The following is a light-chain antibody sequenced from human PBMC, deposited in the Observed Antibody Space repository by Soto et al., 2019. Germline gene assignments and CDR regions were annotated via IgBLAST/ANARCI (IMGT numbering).Light chain of an antibody. V-gene: IGLV2-11*01. CDR2: DVS. CDR1: SNDVGGYNY. CDR3: CSHAGSSYI. J-gene: IGLJ1*01. Sequence: QSALTQPRSVSGSPGQSVTISCTGTSNDVGGYNYVSWYQQYPGKAPKLMIYDVSKRPSGVPDRFSGSKSGNTASLTISGLQAEDEADYYCCSHAGSSYIFGNGTKLTVL.